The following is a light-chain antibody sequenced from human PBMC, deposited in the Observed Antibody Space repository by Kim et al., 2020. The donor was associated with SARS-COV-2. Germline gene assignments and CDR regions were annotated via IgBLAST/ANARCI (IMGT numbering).Light chain of an antibody. CDR3: QQSSITPHT. V-gene: IGKV1-39*01. CDR1: QSVKRY. CDR2: AAS. J-gene: IGKJ2*01. Sequence: DIQMTQAASSLSASVGDRVTITCRASQSVKRYLNWYQKKPGEAPRVLIYAASTLQSGVPSRFSGSGSDIDFTLTITSLQPEDFATYYCQQSSITPHTFGQGTRL.